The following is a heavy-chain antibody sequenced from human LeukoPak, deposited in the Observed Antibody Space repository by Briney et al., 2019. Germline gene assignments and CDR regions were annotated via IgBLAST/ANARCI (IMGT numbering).Heavy chain of an antibody. CDR2: INPNSGAA. V-gene: IGHV1-2*02. Sequence: ASVKVSCKASGYTFTGYYIHWVRQAPGQGLEWMGWINPNSGAANYARKFQGRVTMTRDTSIITAYMEVSRLRFDDTAVYYCARGMYGLDVWGQGTTVTVSS. J-gene: IGHJ6*02. CDR3: ARGMYGLDV. CDR1: GYTFTGYY.